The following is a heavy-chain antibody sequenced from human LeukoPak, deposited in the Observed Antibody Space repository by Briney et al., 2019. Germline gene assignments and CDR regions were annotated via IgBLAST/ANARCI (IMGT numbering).Heavy chain of an antibody. V-gene: IGHV1-2*06. D-gene: IGHD1-26*01. CDR1: GYTFTGYY. CDR2: IDPSSGST. Sequence: GASVKVSCKASGYTFTGYYMHWVRQAPGQGLEWMGRIDPSSGSTTYPQDLQGRVAMTWATSISTAYMDLTRLRSDDTAVYYCARDNRGSLDYWGQGTQVTVSS. CDR3: ARDNRGSLDY. J-gene: IGHJ4*02.